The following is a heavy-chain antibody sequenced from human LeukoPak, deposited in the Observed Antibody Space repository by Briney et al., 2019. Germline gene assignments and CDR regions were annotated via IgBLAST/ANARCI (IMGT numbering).Heavy chain of an antibody. D-gene: IGHD3-22*01. CDR1: GFTFSSYG. J-gene: IGHJ4*02. CDR3: ARDFYDSSGYSAPGDY. V-gene: IGHV3-33*01. CDR2: IWYDGSNK. Sequence: GGSLRLSCAASGFTFSSYGMHWVRQAPGKGLEWAAVIWYDGSNKYYADSVKGRFTISRDNSKNTLYLQMNSLRAEDTAVYYCARDFYDSSGYSAPGDYWGQGTLVTASS.